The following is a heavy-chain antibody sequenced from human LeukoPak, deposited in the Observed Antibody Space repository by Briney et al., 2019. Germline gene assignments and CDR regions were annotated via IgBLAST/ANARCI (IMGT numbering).Heavy chain of an antibody. CDR3: ATGGVVVAATPWLY. CDR1: GYTFTDYH. V-gene: IGHV1-46*01. Sequence: ASVRVSCKASGYTFTDYHMHWVRQAPGQGLEWMGIINPSGGSTNYAQKFQGRVTMTRDTSTSTVYMELSSLRSEDTAVYYCATGGVVVAATPWLYWGQGTLVTVSS. J-gene: IGHJ4*02. D-gene: IGHD2-15*01. CDR2: INPSGGST.